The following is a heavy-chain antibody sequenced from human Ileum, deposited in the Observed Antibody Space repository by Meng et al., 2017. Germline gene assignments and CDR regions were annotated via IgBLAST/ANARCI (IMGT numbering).Heavy chain of an antibody. CDR2: INHGGGT. CDR3: ARVDFRGDSRDSSGLGL. J-gene: IGHJ4*02. Sequence: EWGERVLGPAEPLSLPCLVYGGSFSGFDWSWIRQSPEKGLEWIGEINHGGGTNYNPSLSSRVTISVDTSKNQFSLKVNSVTAADTAFYYCARVDFRGDSRDSSGLGLWGQGTLVTVSS. CDR1: GGSFSGFD. V-gene: IGHV4-34*01. D-gene: IGHD3-22*01.